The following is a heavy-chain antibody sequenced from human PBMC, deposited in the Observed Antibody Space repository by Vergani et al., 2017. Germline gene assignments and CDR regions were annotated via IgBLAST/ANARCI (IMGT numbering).Heavy chain of an antibody. V-gene: IGHV4-34*01. J-gene: IGHJ3*01. CDR1: GGSFSGYY. Sequence: QVQLQQWGAGLLKPSETLSLTCAVYGGSFSGYYWSWIRLAPGKGLEWIGEINHSGTINYNLTLKSPFNVSIDTSRDNFSLKWRSVSAADTAVYFCARRAERWETLLRDDFDVWGQGTFVTVSP. CDR3: ARRAERWETLLRDDFDV. CDR2: INHSGTI. D-gene: IGHD1-26*01.